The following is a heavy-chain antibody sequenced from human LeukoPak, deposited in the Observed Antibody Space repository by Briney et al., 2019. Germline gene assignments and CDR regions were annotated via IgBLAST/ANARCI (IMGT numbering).Heavy chain of an antibody. CDR3: ARDGSGYDLRSFFDY. Sequence: YPGGSLRLSCAASGFTFSSYSMNWVRQAPGKGLEWVSYISSSSSIIYYADSVKGRFTISRDNAKNSLYLQMNSLRAEDTAVYYCARDGSGYDLRSFFDYWGQGTLVTVSS. V-gene: IGHV3-48*04. CDR1: GFTFSSYS. CDR2: ISSSSSII. D-gene: IGHD5-12*01. J-gene: IGHJ4*02.